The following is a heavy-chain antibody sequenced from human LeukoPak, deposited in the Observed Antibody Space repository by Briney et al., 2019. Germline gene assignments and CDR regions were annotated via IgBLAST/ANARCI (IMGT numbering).Heavy chain of an antibody. CDR2: IYYSGST. CDR1: GGSINSYY. CDR3: ARDNSVRDEAWWFNP. V-gene: IGHV4-59*01. J-gene: IGHJ5*02. D-gene: IGHD5-24*01. Sequence: SETLSLTCTVSGGSINSYYWSWIRQPPGKGLEWIGYIYYSGSTNYNPSLKSRVTISVDTSKNQFSLRLSSVTAADTALYYCARDNSVRDEAWWFNPWGQGTLVTVSS.